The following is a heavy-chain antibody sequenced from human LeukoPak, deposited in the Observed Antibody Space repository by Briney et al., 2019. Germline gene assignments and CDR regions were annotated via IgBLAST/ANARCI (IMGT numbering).Heavy chain of an antibody. J-gene: IGHJ6*03. V-gene: IGHV1-69*05. CDR2: IIPIFGTA. CDR3: ARDGYSSSSGYYYYYIDV. Sequence: SVKVSCKASGGTFISYAISWVRQAPGQGLEWMGGIIPIFGTANYAQKFQGRVTITTDESTSTAYMELSSLRSEDTAVYYCARDGYSSSSGYYYYYIDVWGKGTTVTVSS. D-gene: IGHD6-6*01. CDR1: GGTFISYA.